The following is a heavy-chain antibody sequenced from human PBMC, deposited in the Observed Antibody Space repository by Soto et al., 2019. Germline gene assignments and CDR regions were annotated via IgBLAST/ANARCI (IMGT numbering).Heavy chain of an antibody. D-gene: IGHD6-13*01. CDR3: ASSAGLDHLLNYYGLNV. CDR2: IIPVLGTP. V-gene: IGHV1-69*01. J-gene: IGHJ6*02. Sequence: QVLLVQSSAEVKKPGSSVKVSCKASGGTFTSTAFSWVRQAPGQGLEWMGGIIPVLGTPNYAQKFQARLPLTADASTTTVHMELSSLRSDDTAVYYCASSAGLDHLLNYYGLNVWGQGTTVTVSS. CDR1: GGTFTSTA.